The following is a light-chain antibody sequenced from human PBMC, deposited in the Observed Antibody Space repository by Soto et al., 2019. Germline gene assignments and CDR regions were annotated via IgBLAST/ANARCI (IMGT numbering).Light chain of an antibody. J-gene: IGKJ1*01. CDR2: AAS. CDR1: QGISNY. V-gene: IGKV1-27*01. CDR3: QKYNSYSPT. Sequence: DVQMTQSPSSLSASVGDRVTITCRASQGISNYLTWHQQKPGKVPKVLIYAASTLQSGVPSRFSGSRSGSDFTLTISDLQPEDVATYYCQKYNSYSPTFGQGTKV.